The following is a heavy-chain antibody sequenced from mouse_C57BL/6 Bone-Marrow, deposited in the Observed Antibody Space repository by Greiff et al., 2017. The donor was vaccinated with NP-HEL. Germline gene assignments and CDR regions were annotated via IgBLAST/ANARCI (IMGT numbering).Heavy chain of an antibody. V-gene: IGHV5-4*03. CDR2: ISDGGSYT. CDR1: GFTFSSYA. Sequence: VMLVESGGGLVKPGGSLKLSCAASGFTFSSYAMSWVRQTPEKRLEWVATISDGGSYTYYPDNVKGRFTISRDNAKNNLYLQMSHLKSEDTAMYYCAAGAWLRYYFDYWGQGTTLTVSS. CDR3: AAGAWLRYYFDY. D-gene: IGHD2-2*01. J-gene: IGHJ2*01.